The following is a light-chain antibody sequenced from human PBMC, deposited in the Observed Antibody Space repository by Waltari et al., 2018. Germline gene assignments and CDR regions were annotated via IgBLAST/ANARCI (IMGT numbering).Light chain of an antibody. Sequence: QSVLTQPPSVSGAPGQRVTIYCTGSGSNIGAGHDDNWYQQLPGPAPKLLIYGNNNRPSGVPARFSGSNSGTSASLAITGLQAEDEGDYFCQSYDGSLSGSVIFGGGTKLTVL. V-gene: IGLV1-40*01. CDR2: GNN. CDR1: GSNIGAGHD. CDR3: QSYDGSLSGSVI. J-gene: IGLJ2*01.